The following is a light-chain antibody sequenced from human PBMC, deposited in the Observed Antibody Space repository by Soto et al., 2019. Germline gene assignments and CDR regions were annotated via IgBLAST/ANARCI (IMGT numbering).Light chain of an antibody. CDR2: GNS. Sequence: QSVLTQPPSVSGAPGQRATIPCTGSSSTIGAGYDVHWYQQLPGTAPKLLIYGNSNRPSGVPDRFSGSKSGTSASLAITGLQAEDEADYYCQSYDSSLSGFYVFGTGTKVTVL. CDR3: QSYDSSLSGFYV. J-gene: IGLJ1*01. V-gene: IGLV1-40*01. CDR1: SSTIGAGYD.